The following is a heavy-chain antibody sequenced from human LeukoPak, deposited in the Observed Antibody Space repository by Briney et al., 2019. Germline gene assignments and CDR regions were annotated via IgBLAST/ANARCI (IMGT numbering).Heavy chain of an antibody. CDR3: AREGWDQRDTAAFDR. Sequence: GASVKVSCKASGYTFTGYYMHWVRQAPGQGLEWMGWINPNSGGTNYAQKFQGRVTMTRDTSISAVYMELSRLGPDDTAVYYCAREGWDQRDTAAFDRWGQGTLVTVSS. CDR2: INPNSGGT. CDR1: GYTFTGYY. J-gene: IGHJ4*02. V-gene: IGHV1-2*02. D-gene: IGHD6-19*01.